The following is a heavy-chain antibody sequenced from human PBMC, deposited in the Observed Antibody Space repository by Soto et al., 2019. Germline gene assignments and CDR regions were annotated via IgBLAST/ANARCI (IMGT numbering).Heavy chain of an antibody. CDR2: ISYDGSNK. J-gene: IGHJ6*02. D-gene: IGHD4-4*01. Sequence: QVQLVESGGGVVQPGRSLRLSCAASGFTFSSYGMHWVRQAPGKGLEWVAVISYDGSNKYYADSVKSRFTISIDNSKNTLYLQMNSLRAEDTAVYYCAKAVYSNYVGPLYYYYGMDVWGQGTTVTVSS. CDR3: AKAVYSNYVGPLYYYYGMDV. V-gene: IGHV3-30*18. CDR1: GFTFSSYG.